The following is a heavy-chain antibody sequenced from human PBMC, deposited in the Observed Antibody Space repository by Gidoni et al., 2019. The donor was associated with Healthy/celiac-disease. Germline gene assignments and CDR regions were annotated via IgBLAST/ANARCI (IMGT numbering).Heavy chain of an antibody. CDR3: AVRGAAAGTWYFDL. J-gene: IGHJ2*01. D-gene: IGHD6-13*01. CDR1: GGPISSSSSY. V-gene: IGHV4-39*01. Sequence: QLQLPASGPGLVKPSVTLSLTCTVSGGPISSSSSYWGWIRQPPGKGLEWIGSIYYSGSTYYNPSLKSRVTISVDTSKNQFSLKLSSVTAADTAVYYCAVRGAAAGTWYFDLWGRGTLVTVSS. CDR2: IYYSGST.